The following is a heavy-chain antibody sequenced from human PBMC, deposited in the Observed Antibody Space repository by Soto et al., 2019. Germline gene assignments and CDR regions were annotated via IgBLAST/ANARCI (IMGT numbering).Heavy chain of an antibody. CDR1: GYTFSSYG. D-gene: IGHD3-10*01. CDR2: ISSYTGNT. CDR3: ARRPYHGSGNPLFDY. J-gene: IGHJ4*02. V-gene: IGHV1-18*01. Sequence: QVQLVQSGAEVKKPGASVMLSCRTSGYTFSSYGISWVRQAPGQGLEWMGWISSYTGNTNYAQKFQDRVTLTTDTSTRTAYMEMRSLSSDDTAVYYCARRPYHGSGNPLFDYWGQGTLVPVSS.